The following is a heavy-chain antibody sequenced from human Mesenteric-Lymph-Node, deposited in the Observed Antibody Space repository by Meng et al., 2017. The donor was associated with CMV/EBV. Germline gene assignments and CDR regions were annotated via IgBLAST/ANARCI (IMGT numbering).Heavy chain of an antibody. Sequence: KVSCKGSGYSFTSYWIGWVRQMPGKGLEWMGIIYPGDSDTRYSPSFQGQVTISADKSISTAYLQWSSLKASDTAMYYCARLKSGPGYYYYYGMDVWGQGTTVTVSS. D-gene: IGHD3-3*01. CDR2: IYPGDSDT. CDR1: GYSFTSYW. J-gene: IGHJ6*02. CDR3: ARLKSGPGYYYYYGMDV. V-gene: IGHV5-51*01.